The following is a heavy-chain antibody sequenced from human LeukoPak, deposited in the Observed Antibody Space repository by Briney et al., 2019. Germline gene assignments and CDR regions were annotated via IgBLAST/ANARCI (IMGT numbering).Heavy chain of an antibody. CDR3: ARGRDYGDYFDY. CDR1: GGSISSYY. CDR2: IYYSGST. J-gene: IGHJ4*02. V-gene: IGHV4-59*12. D-gene: IGHD4-17*01. Sequence: SETLSLTCTVSGGSISSYYWSWIRQPPGKGLEWIGYIYYSGSTNYNPSLMTRVTMSVDTSKNQFSLRLYSVTAADTAVYYCARGRDYGDYFDYWGQGSLVTVSS.